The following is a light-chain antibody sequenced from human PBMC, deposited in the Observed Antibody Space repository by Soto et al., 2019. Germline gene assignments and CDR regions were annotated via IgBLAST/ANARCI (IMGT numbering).Light chain of an antibody. CDR1: RSVDTD. Sequence: EMVMTQSPAILAVSPGESATLSCRASRSVDTDLAWYQQKPGQAPRLLIYAASSRATGIPARFSGSGSGTEFTLTISSLQSEDFAVYYCQKSNNWPWTVGQGTKVDI. J-gene: IGKJ1*01. CDR2: AAS. V-gene: IGKV3D-15*01. CDR3: QKSNNWPWT.